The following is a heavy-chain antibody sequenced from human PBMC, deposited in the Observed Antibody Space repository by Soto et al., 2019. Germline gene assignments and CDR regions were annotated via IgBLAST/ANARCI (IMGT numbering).Heavy chain of an antibody. D-gene: IGHD3-16*01. CDR1: GYTFTKFC. Sequence: QVQLVQSGVEVKKPGGSVLLSCKASGYTFTKFCLHWVRQAPGQGLEWMGRVNPGGDGPTYAWKCQGRVTMTRDTSTSSVHMELSSLRSEDTAVDYCAVDGAAPYTGFDFWGQGTLVTVSS. CDR2: VNPGGDGP. CDR3: AVDGAAPYTGFDF. J-gene: IGHJ4*02. V-gene: IGHV1-46*03.